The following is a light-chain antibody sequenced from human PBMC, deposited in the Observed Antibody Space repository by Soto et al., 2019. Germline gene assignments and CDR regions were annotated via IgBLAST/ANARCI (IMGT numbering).Light chain of an antibody. Sequence: ETVLTQSPATLSVSPGEGATLSCRASQSVGSLLAWYQQTPGQAPRLLIYGASTRAAGLPDRFSGSGSGTEFTLRISSLQSEDFAVYYCQQYNQWPITFGQGTRLEIK. CDR3: QQYNQWPIT. J-gene: IGKJ5*01. CDR2: GAS. CDR1: QSVGSL. V-gene: IGKV3-15*01.